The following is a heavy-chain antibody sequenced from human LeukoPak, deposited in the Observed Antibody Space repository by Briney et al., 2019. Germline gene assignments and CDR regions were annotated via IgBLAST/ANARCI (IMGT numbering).Heavy chain of an antibody. J-gene: IGHJ4*02. CDR2: ISYDGSNK. CDR3: AKDIWFGESTYFDY. CDR1: GFTFSSYG. V-gene: IGHV3-30*18. Sequence: GRSLRLSCAASGFTFSSYGMHWVRQAPGKGLEWVAVISYDGSNKYYADSVKGRFTISRDNSKNTLYLQMNSLRAEDTAVYYCAKDIWFGESTYFDYWGQGTLVTVSS. D-gene: IGHD3-10*01.